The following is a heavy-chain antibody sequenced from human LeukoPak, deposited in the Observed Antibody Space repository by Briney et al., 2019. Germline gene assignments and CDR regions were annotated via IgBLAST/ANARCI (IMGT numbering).Heavy chain of an antibody. J-gene: IGHJ4*02. V-gene: IGHV4-4*07. D-gene: IGHD4-23*01. CDR1: GGSIDSYY. CDR3: ARGGKATVVTM. Sequence: SETLSLTCTVSGGSIDSYYWSWIRQPAGKGLEWIGRIYSSGSTNYNPSLKSRVSMSVDTSKNQFSLKLTSVTAADTAVYYCARGGKATVVTMWGQGILVAVSS. CDR2: IYSSGST.